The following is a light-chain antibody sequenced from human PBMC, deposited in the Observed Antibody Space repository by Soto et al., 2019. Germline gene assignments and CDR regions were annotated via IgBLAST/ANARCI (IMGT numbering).Light chain of an antibody. V-gene: IGKV1-5*03. CDR2: KAS. Sequence: DIQMTQSPSTLSASVGDRVTITCRASQSISSWLAWYQQKPGKAPKLLIYKASSLESGVPSRFSGSGSGTGFTLTISSLQHDDFATYYCQQYNSYSQTFGKGTKVAXK. CDR3: QQYNSYSQT. J-gene: IGKJ2*01. CDR1: QSISSW.